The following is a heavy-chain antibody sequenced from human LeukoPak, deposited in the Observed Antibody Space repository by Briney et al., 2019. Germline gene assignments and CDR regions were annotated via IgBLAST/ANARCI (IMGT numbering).Heavy chain of an antibody. J-gene: IGHJ6*03. D-gene: IGHD3-10*01. CDR2: IYTSGST. CDR3: ARELVTMVRGVKSYYYYYMDV. CDR1: GGSISSYY. V-gene: IGHV4-4*07. Sequence: PSETLSLTCTVSGGSISSYYWSWIRQPAGKGLEWIGRIYTSGSTNYNPSLKSRVTISVDTSQNQFSLKLSAVTAADTAVYYCARELVTMVRGVKSYYYYYMDVWGKGTTVTISS.